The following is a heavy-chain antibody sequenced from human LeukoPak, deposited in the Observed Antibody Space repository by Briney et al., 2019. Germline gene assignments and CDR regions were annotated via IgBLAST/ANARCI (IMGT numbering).Heavy chain of an antibody. D-gene: IGHD2-8*01. V-gene: IGHV3-23*01. CDR3: AKDNGVSFDAFDI. Sequence: GGSLRLSCAASGFTFSSYAMSWVRQAPGKGLEWVSAISGSGGSTYYADSVKGRFTISRDNSKNTLYLQMNSLRAEETAVYYCAKDNGVSFDAFDIWGQGTMVTVSS. CDR2: ISGSGGST. CDR1: GFTFSSYA. J-gene: IGHJ3*02.